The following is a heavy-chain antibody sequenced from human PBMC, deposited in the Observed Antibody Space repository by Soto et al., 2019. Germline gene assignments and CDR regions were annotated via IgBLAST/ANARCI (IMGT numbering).Heavy chain of an antibody. CDR2: IYNDGTT. D-gene: IGHD6-19*01. CDR3: ALEVSVAGLDYHHSSGLEV. CDR1: GFTVRSNY. V-gene: IGHV3-53*04. Sequence: DVQLVESGGGLVQPGGSLRLSCAASGFTVRSNYMNWVRQAPGKGLEWVSVIYNDGTTYYADSVKCRFTNSRHESEDTVFLQLNLVSAEATAVYYCALEVSVAGLDYHHSSGLEVWGQGTTVVVSS. J-gene: IGHJ6*02.